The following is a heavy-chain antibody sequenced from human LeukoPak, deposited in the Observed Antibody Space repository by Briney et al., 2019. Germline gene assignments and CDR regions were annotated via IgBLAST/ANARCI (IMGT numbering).Heavy chain of an antibody. J-gene: IGHJ6*02. D-gene: IGHD6-13*01. CDR3: ARDGSSSWEVIYGMDV. V-gene: IGHV4-4*07. CDR1: GGSFSGYY. CDR2: IYTSGST. Sequence: SETLSLTCAVYGGSFSGYYWSWIRQPAGKGLEWIGRIYTSGSTNYNPSLKSQVTMSVDTSKNQFSLKLSSVTAADTAVYYCARDGSSSWEVIYGMDVWGQGTTVTVSS.